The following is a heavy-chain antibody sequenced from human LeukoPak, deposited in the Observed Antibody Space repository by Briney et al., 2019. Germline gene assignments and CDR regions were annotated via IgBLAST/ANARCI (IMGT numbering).Heavy chain of an antibody. Sequence: SETLSLTCAVYGGSFSGYYWSWIRQPPGKGLEWIGEINHSGSTNYNPSLKSRVTISVDTSKNQFSLKLSSVTAADTAVYYCARLHGSVAGTPNWFDPWGQGTLVTVSS. D-gene: IGHD6-19*01. CDR2: INHSGST. CDR3: ARLHGSVAGTPNWFDP. J-gene: IGHJ5*02. V-gene: IGHV4-34*01. CDR1: GGSFSGYY.